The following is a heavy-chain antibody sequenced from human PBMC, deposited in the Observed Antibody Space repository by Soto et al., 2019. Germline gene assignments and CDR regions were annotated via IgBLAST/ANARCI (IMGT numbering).Heavy chain of an antibody. CDR1: GGSISSGGYY. D-gene: IGHD2-15*01. V-gene: IGHV4-31*03. Sequence: PSETLSLSCTVSGGSISSGGYYCSWIRQHPGKGLEWIGYIYYSGSTYYNPSLKSRVTISVDTSKNQFSLKLSSVNAADTAVYYCARFVAPNEALYIWGQGTMVTVSS. J-gene: IGHJ3*02. CDR2: IYYSGST. CDR3: ARFVAPNEALYI.